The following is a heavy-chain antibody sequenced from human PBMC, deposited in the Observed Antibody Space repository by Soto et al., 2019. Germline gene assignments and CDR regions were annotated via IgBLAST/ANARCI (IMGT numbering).Heavy chain of an antibody. J-gene: IGHJ4*02. CDR2: ISAYNGNT. CDR3: ARDLPPVDY. CDR1: GYTFSSYF. V-gene: IGHV1-18*01. Sequence: QVQLVQSGAEVKKPGASVKVSCKASGYTFSSYFISWVRQAPGQGLEWMGWISAYNGNTNYAQNLQGRVTMTPDTSTRTPYMEMRSRRADDTAVYYCARDLPPVDYWGQGTLVTVSS.